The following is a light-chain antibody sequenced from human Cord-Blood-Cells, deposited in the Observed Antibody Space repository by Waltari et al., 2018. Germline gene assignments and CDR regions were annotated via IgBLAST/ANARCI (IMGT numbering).Light chain of an antibody. CDR2: ECI. V-gene: IGLV2-23*01. CDR1: SSDVGSYNL. CDR3: CSYAGSSTYV. Sequence: SALTQLAAVSGLTGPSITLSCTGTSSDVGSYNLVSWYQQHPGKAPKLMIYECINRPSGFSNRFSGSKSGNTASLTISELQAEDEADYYCCSYAGSSTYVCEAGTKVTVL. J-gene: IGLJ1*01.